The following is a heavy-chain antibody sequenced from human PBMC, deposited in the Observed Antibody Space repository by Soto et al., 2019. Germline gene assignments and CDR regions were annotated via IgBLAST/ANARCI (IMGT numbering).Heavy chain of an antibody. J-gene: IGHJ5*02. V-gene: IGHV3-23*01. D-gene: IGHD1-7*01. CDR1: GFTFSSYA. CDR2: VSGSGGTT. Sequence: GGSLRLSCATSGFTFSSYALGWVRQAPGKGLEWVSGVSGSGGTTYYADFVKGRFTISRDHSKNTLFLQMNTLRPEDTAIYYCAKDPWYNWKYQVWFDPWGQGSLVTVSS. CDR3: AKDPWYNWKYQVWFDP.